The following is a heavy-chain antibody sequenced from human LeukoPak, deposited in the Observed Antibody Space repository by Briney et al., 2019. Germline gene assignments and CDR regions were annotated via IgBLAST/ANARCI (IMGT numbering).Heavy chain of an antibody. Sequence: GGSLRLSCAASGFTFSTYTMNWVRQAPGKGLEWVSSIISGSSIYYADSAKGRFTISRDNAKNSLYLQMNSLRAEDTAVYYCARDRSWGQKAVADFDYWGQGTLVTVSS. CDR2: IISGSSI. CDR3: ARDRSWGQKAVADFDY. V-gene: IGHV3-21*01. D-gene: IGHD6-19*01. CDR1: GFTFSTYT. J-gene: IGHJ4*02.